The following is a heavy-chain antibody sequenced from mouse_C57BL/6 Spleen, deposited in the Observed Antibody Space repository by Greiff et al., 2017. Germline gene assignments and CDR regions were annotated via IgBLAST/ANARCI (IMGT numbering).Heavy chain of an antibody. CDR3: ARSWDGFDY. Sequence: VQLQQSGPELVKPGASVKISCKASGYTFTDYYMNWVKQSHGKSLEWIGDINPNNGGTSYNQKFKGKATLTVDKSSSTAYMELRSLTSEDSAVYYCARSWDGFDYWGQGTTRTVSS. CDR2: INPNNGGT. J-gene: IGHJ2*01. V-gene: IGHV1-26*01. D-gene: IGHD4-1*01. CDR1: GYTFTDYY.